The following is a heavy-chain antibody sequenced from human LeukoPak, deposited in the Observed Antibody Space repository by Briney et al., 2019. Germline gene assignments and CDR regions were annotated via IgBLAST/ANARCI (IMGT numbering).Heavy chain of an antibody. J-gene: IGHJ5*02. Sequence: SETLSLTCAVYGGSFSGYYWSWIRQPPGKGLEWIGEINHSGSTNYNPSLKSRVTISVDMSKNQFSLKLSSVTAADTAVYYCARVRNLRNWFDPWGQGTLVTVSS. CDR3: ARVRNLRNWFDP. CDR2: INHSGST. CDR1: GGSFSGYY. V-gene: IGHV4-34*01.